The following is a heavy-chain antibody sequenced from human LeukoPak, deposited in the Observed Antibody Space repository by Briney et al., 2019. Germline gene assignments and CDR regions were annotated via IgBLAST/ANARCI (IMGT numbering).Heavy chain of an antibody. CDR3: ARGTAVAGLYYFDY. J-gene: IGHJ4*02. Sequence: TSETLSLTCTVSGGSVSDYYWSWIRQSPGKGLEWIGYIYYTGTSYNPSLKSRVTISADTSKNQFSLKLSSVTAADTAVYYCARGTAVAGLYYFDYWGQGTLVTVSS. V-gene: IGHV4-59*02. CDR1: GGSVSDYY. D-gene: IGHD6-19*01. CDR2: IYYTGT.